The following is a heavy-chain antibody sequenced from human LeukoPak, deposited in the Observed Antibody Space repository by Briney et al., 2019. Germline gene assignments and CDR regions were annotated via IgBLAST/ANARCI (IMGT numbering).Heavy chain of an antibody. CDR1: GFTFSSYA. CDR3: AKEGNWNDGPDAFDI. Sequence: GGSLRLSCPASGFTFSSYAMSWVRQAPGKGLEWVSAISGSGGSTYYADSVKGQFTISRDNSKNTLYLQMNSLRAEDTAVYYCAKEGNWNDGPDAFDIWGQGTMVTVSS. D-gene: IGHD1-20*01. V-gene: IGHV3-23*01. J-gene: IGHJ3*02. CDR2: ISGSGGST.